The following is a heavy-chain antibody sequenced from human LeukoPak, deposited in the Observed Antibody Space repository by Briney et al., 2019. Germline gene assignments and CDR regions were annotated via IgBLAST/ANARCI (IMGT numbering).Heavy chain of an antibody. CDR2: ISSSSSYI. V-gene: IGHV3-21*01. CDR3: ARGPGIVVVMH. J-gene: IGHJ4*02. CDR1: GFTFSSYS. D-gene: IGHD3-22*01. Sequence: GGSLRLSCAASGFTFSSYSMNWVRQAPGKGLEWVSSISSSSSYIYYADSVKGRFTTSRDNAKNSLYLQMNSLRAEDTAVYYCARGPGIVVVMHWGQGTLVTVSS.